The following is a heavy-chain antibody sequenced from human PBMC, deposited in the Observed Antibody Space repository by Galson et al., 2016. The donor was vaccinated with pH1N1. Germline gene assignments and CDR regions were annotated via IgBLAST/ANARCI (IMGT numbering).Heavy chain of an antibody. V-gene: IGHV4-31*03. J-gene: IGHJ3*02. CDR2: IYYSGIT. Sequence: TLSLTCTVSGGSISSGGYYWSWIRQHPGKGLEWIGYIYYSGITYYNPSLKSRVTISLDTAKNQFSLKLRSVTAADTAVYYCARDRYCGGDCYPGAFDIWGQGTMVTVSS. CDR1: GGSISSGGYY. CDR3: ARDRYCGGDCYPGAFDI. D-gene: IGHD2-21*02.